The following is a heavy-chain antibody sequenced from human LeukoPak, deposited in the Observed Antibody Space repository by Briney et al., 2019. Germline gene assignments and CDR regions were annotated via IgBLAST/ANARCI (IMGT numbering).Heavy chain of an antibody. J-gene: IGHJ3*02. CDR2: INPNSGGT. Sequence: EASVKVSCKAAGYTFTGYYMFWVRQAPGQGLEWMGRINPNSGGTNYAQKFQGRVTMTTDTSTSTAYMELRSLRSDDTAVYYCTRDGARLFLWFGEPHDAFDMWGQGTMVTVSS. CDR3: TRDGARLFLWFGEPHDAFDM. CDR1: GYTFTGYY. V-gene: IGHV1-2*06. D-gene: IGHD3-10*01.